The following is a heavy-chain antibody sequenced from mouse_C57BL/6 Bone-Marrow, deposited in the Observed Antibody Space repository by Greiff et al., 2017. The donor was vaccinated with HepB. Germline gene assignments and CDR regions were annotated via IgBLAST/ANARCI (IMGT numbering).Heavy chain of an antibody. J-gene: IGHJ1*03. Sequence: EVQLVESGGGLVKPGGSLKLSCAASGFTFSDYGMHWVRQAPEKGLEWVAYISSGSSTIYYADTVKGRFTISRDNAKNTLFLQMTSLRSEDTAMYYCHGSPGWYFDVWGTGTTVTVSS. V-gene: IGHV5-17*01. CDR1: GFTFSDYG. CDR2: ISSGSSTI. CDR3: HGSPGWYFDV. D-gene: IGHD1-1*01.